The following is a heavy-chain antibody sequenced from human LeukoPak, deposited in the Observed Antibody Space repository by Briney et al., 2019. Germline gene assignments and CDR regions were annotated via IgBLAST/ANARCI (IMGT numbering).Heavy chain of an antibody. CDR1: GGSMSKSY. Sequence: SETLSLTCTVSGGSMSKSYWNWIRPPPGKGLEWIGYIYYSGSSNYNPSLKSRVTMSVDTSKSQFSLKVSSVTAADTAVYYCARTEYYFDHWGQGTLVTVSS. CDR3: ARTEYYFDH. V-gene: IGHV4-59*01. CDR2: IYYSGSS. D-gene: IGHD1-14*01. J-gene: IGHJ4*02.